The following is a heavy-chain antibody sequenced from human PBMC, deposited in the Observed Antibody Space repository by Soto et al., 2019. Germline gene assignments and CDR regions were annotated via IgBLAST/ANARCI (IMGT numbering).Heavy chain of an antibody. CDR1: GFTFSSYS. D-gene: IGHD6-19*01. V-gene: IGHV3-21*01. CDR2: ISSSSSYI. J-gene: IGHJ4*02. CDR3: AREGIAVAGYYFDY. Sequence: EVQLVESGGGLVKPGGSLRLSCAASGFTFSSYSMNWVRQAPGKGVEWVSSISSSSSYIYYADSVKGRFTISRDNAKNSLYLQMNSLRAEDTAVYYCAREGIAVAGYYFDYWGQGTLVTVSS.